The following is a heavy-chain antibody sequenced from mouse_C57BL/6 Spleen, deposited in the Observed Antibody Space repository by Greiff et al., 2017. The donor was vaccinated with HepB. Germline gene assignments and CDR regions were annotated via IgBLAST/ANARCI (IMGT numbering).Heavy chain of an antibody. CDR3: ARDGDGYSFAY. Sequence: DVKLVESGPGLVKPSQSLSLTCSVTGYSITSGYYWNWIRQFPGNKLEWMGYISYDGSNNYNPSLKNRISIARDTSKNQFFLKLNSVTTEDTATYYCARDGDGYSFAYWGQGTLVTVSA. V-gene: IGHV3-6*01. CDR2: ISYDGSN. J-gene: IGHJ3*01. CDR1: GYSITSGYY. D-gene: IGHD2-3*01.